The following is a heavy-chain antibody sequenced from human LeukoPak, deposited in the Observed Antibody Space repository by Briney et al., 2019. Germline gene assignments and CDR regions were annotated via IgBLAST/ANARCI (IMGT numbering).Heavy chain of an antibody. CDR2: ISSSGSTI. Sequence: PGGSLRLSCAASGFTFSSYEMNWVRQAPGKGLEWVSYISSSGSTIYYADSVKGRFTISRDNAKNSLYLQMNSLRAEDTAVYYCARASSTSPSFDYWGQGTLVTVSS. V-gene: IGHV3-48*03. J-gene: IGHJ4*02. D-gene: IGHD2-2*01. CDR3: ARASSTSPSFDY. CDR1: GFTFSSYE.